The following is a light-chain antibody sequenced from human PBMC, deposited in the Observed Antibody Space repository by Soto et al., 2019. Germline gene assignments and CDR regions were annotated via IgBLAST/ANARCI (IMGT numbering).Light chain of an antibody. Sequence: DIVMTQSPATLSVSPGERATLSCRASQTISSNLAWYQQKPGQTPRLLIYGASTRAAGIPARFSGSGSGTDFTLTITSLQSEDFAVYYCQQYNNWPPFTFGPGTKVIS. CDR1: QTISSN. CDR3: QQYNNWPPFT. J-gene: IGKJ3*01. V-gene: IGKV3-15*01. CDR2: GAS.